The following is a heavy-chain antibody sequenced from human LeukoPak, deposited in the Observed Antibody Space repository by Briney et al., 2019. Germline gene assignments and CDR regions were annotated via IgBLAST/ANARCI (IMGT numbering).Heavy chain of an antibody. CDR2: IYYSGST. D-gene: IGHD6-13*01. Sequence: SETLSLTCTVSGGSISSGGYYWSWIRQHPGKGLEWIGYIYYSGSTYYNPSLKSRVTISVDTSKNQFSLKLSSVTAADTAVYYRARGEGTWQQLVDYWGQGTLVTVSS. V-gene: IGHV4-31*03. J-gene: IGHJ4*02. CDR3: ARGEGTWQQLVDY. CDR1: GGSISSGGYY.